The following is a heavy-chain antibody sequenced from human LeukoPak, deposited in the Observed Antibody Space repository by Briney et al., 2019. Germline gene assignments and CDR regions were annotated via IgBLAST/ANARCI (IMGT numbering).Heavy chain of an antibody. CDR2: INHSGST. CDR1: GGSFSGYY. V-gene: IGHV4-34*01. Sequence: SETLSLTCAVYGGSFSGYYWSWIRQPPGKGLGWIGEINHSGSTNYNPSLKSRVTISVDTSKNQFSLKLSSVTAADTAVYYCARGYSSSWYSGYDYWGQGTLVTVSS. D-gene: IGHD6-13*01. J-gene: IGHJ4*02. CDR3: ARGYSSSWYSGYDY.